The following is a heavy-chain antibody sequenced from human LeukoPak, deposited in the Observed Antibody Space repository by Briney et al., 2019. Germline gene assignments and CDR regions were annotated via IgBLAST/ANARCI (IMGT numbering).Heavy chain of an antibody. CDR1: GYTLTGYY. D-gene: IGHD6-19*01. CDR3: ARDRGIAVAAYDY. J-gene: IGHJ4*02. V-gene: IGHV1-2*02. CDR2: INPNSGGT. Sequence: ASVKVSCKASGYTLTGYYMHWVRQAPGQGLEWMGWINPNSGGTNYAQKFQGRVTMTRDTSISTAYMELSRLRSDDTAVYYCARDRGIAVAAYDYWGQGTLVTVSS.